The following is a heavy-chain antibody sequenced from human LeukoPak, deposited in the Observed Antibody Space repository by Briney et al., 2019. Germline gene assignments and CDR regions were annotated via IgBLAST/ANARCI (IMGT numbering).Heavy chain of an antibody. D-gene: IGHD4-11*01. CDR3: ARVGPLDYRGNDY. J-gene: IGHJ4*02. CDR2: ISSSSSYI. V-gene: IGHV3-21*01. Sequence: PGGSLRLSCAASGFTFSSYSMNWVRQAPGKGLEWVSSISSSSSYIYYADSVKGRFTISRDNAKNSLYLQMNSLRAEDTAVYYCARVGPLDYRGNDYWGQGTLVTVSS. CDR1: GFTFSSYS.